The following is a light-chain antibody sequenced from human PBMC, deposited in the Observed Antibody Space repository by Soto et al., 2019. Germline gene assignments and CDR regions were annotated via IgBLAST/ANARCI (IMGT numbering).Light chain of an antibody. V-gene: IGLV1-40*01. CDR1: SSNIGAGCE. Sequence: QSVLTQPPSVSGAPGQRVTISCTGCSSNIGAGCEVHWYQHLPGKAPKLLIYGSTNRPSGVPDRFSGSKSGTSASLAITGLQAEDEADYYCQSYDSSLSASYVFGGGTKVTV. J-gene: IGLJ1*01. CDR2: GST. CDR3: QSYDSSLSASYV.